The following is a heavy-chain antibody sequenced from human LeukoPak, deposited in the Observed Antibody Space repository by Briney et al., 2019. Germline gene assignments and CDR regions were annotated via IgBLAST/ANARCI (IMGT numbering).Heavy chain of an antibody. V-gene: IGHV5-51*01. CDR3: ARQGPDLAFDI. Sequence: PGESLKISCKGSGYRLTSYWIGWVRQMPGKGLEWMGIIDPDDSDTRYSPSFQGQVTFSVDKSISTAYLQWSSLKASDTAMYYCARQGPDLAFDIWGQGTMVTVSS. J-gene: IGHJ3*02. CDR2: IDPDDSDT. CDR1: GYRLTSYW.